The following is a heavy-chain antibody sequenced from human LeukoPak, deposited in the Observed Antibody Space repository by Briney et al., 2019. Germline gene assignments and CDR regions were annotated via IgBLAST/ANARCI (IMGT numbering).Heavy chain of an antibody. J-gene: IGHJ4*02. V-gene: IGHV3-21*01. Sequence: GGSLRLSCAASGFIFSSYSMNWVRQAPGKGLEWVSSILGTGSSVYYADSVRGRFTISRDNAKNSLYLQMNSLRAEDTAVYYCARGEQQLADNWGQGTLVTVSS. CDR1: GFIFSSYS. D-gene: IGHD6-13*01. CDR2: ILGTGSSV. CDR3: ARGEQQLADN.